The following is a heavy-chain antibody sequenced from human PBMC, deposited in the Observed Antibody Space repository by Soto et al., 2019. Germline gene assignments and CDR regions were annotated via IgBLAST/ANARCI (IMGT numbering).Heavy chain of an antibody. J-gene: IGHJ4*02. V-gene: IGHV3-48*03. D-gene: IGHD1-26*01. CDR2: ISSSGSTI. CDR1: GFTFSSYE. CDR3: AGTPSGSAAY. Sequence: EVQLVESGGGLVQHGGSLRLSCAASGFTFSSYEMNWVRQAPGKGLEWVSYISSSGSTIYYADSVKGRFTISRDNAKNSLYLQMNSLRAEDTAVYYCAGTPSGSAAYWGQGTLVTVAS.